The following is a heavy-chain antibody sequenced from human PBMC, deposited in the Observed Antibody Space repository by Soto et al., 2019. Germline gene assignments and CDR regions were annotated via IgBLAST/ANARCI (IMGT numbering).Heavy chain of an antibody. CDR2: INHSGST. Sequence: KTSETLSLTCAVYGGSFSGYYWSWIRQPPGKGLEWIGEINHSGSTNYNPSLKSRVTISVDTSKNQFSLKLSSVTAADTAVYYCARDRSGSNPGPSDYWGQGTLVTVSS. D-gene: IGHD1-26*01. CDR3: ARDRSGSNPGPSDY. CDR1: GGSFSGYY. V-gene: IGHV4-34*01. J-gene: IGHJ4*02.